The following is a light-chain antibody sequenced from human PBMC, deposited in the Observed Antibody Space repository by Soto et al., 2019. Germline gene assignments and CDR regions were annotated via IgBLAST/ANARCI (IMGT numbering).Light chain of an antibody. CDR3: FSYAGDSVYV. CDR1: NSDVGSYNL. V-gene: IGLV2-23*02. Sequence: SVLTQPASVSGSPRQSITMSGTGTNSDVGSYNLVSWFQQHPGKAPKLVIYEVTKRPSGVSDRFSGSKSGNTASLTISGLQAEDEADYYCFSYAGDSVYVFGTGTKVTVL. J-gene: IGLJ1*01. CDR2: EVT.